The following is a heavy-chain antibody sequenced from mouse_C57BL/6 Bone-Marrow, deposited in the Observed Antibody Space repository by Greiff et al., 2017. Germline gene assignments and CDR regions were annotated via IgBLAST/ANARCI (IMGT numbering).Heavy chain of an antibody. CDR2: LYPGSGST. J-gene: IGHJ1*03. V-gene: IGHV1-55*01. D-gene: IGHD3-2*02. Sequence: VQLQQPGAELVKPGASVKMSCKASGYTFTSYWITWVKQRPGQGLEWIGDLYPGSGSTNYNEKFKSKATLTVDTSSSTACMQLSSLTSEDSAVYYCARLGRLRGWYFDVWGTGTTVTGSS. CDR3: ARLGRLRGWYFDV. CDR1: GYTFTSYW.